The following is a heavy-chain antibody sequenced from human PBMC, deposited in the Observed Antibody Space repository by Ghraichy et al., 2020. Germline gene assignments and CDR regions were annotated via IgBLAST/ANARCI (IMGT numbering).Heavy chain of an antibody. CDR1: GFTFSSYN. CDR2: ISSSSTYM. Sequence: GGSLRLSCAASGFTFSSYNMNWVRQAPGKGLEGVSSISSSSTYMFYADSVKGRFTISRDNAKNSLSLQMNSLRAEDTAVYYCARDRTVIEAVVDAFDIWGRGTIVSVSS. CDR3: ARDRTVIEAVVDAFDI. V-gene: IGHV3-21*01. J-gene: IGHJ3*02. D-gene: IGHD3-22*01.